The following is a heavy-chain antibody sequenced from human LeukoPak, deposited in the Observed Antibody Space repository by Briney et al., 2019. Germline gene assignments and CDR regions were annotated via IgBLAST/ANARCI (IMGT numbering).Heavy chain of an antibody. CDR1: GFTFSDYY. D-gene: IGHD6-13*01. CDR3: ARDLIAAAELYYYYGMDV. V-gene: IGHV3-11*04. CDR2: ISSSGSTI. J-gene: IGHJ6*02. Sequence: GGSLRLSCGASGFTFSDYYMNWIRQAPGKGLEWVSYISSSGSTIYYADSVKGRFTISRDNAKNSLYLHMNSLRAEDTAVYYCARDLIAAAELYYYYGMDVWGQGTTVTVSS.